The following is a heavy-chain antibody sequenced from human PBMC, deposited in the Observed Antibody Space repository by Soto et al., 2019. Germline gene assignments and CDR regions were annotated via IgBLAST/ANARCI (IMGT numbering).Heavy chain of an antibody. CDR2: ISSGDVST. Sequence: PGGSLRLSCSASGFTFSSYAMSWVSQAPGKGLEWVSAISSGDVSTYYADAVKGRFTISRDNSKNTLYLQMNSLRGVDTAVYYCAKKYSNSYPPFDSWGQGTLVTVSS. D-gene: IGHD6-13*01. CDR3: AKKYSNSYPPFDS. CDR1: GFTFSSYA. V-gene: IGHV3-23*01. J-gene: IGHJ4*02.